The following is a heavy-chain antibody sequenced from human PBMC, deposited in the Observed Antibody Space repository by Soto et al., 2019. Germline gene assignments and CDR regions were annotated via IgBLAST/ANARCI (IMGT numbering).Heavy chain of an antibody. D-gene: IGHD3-22*01. Sequence: GESLKISCKGSGYSFTSYWIGWVRQMPGKGLEWMGIIYPGDSDTRYSPSFQGQVTISADKSISTAYLQWSSLKASDTAMYYCARVPYYYDSSGYGPPYAFDIWGQGTMVTVSS. J-gene: IGHJ3*02. CDR2: IYPGDSDT. CDR1: GYSFTSYW. V-gene: IGHV5-51*01. CDR3: ARVPYYYDSSGYGPPYAFDI.